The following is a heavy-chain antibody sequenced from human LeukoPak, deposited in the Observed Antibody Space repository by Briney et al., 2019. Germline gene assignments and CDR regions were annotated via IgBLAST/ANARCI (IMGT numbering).Heavy chain of an antibody. Sequence: GGSLRLSCEASGFTFRSHAMNWVRQAPGKGLEWVSDISGSGSRTYYADSVKGRFTISRDNAKNSLYLQMNSLRAEDTALYYCAKEGNYYDSSGLDYWGQGTLVTVSS. CDR2: ISGSGSRT. J-gene: IGHJ4*02. V-gene: IGHV3-23*01. CDR3: AKEGNYYDSSGLDY. D-gene: IGHD3-22*01. CDR1: GFTFRSHA.